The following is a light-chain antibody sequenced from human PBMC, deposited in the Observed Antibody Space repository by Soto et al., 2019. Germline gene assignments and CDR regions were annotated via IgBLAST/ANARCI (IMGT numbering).Light chain of an antibody. CDR3: QQYERPPFA. CDR1: QRLFNAS. V-gene: IGKV3D-20*02. J-gene: IGKJ2*01. CDR2: DAS. Sequence: PGDRATLSCRASQRLFNASLAWFQQTPGQAPRLLIYDASSRAAGVPDRVTGGGSGTDFTLTISGLEPDDFALYFCQQYERPPFAFGQGTKLEIK.